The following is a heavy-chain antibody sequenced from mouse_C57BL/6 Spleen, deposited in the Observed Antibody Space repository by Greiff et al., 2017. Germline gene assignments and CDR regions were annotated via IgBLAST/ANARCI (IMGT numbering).Heavy chain of an antibody. Sequence: EVKLVESGGGLVKPGGSLKLSCAASGLTFSDYGMHWVRQAPEKGLEWVAYIRSGSSTIYYADTVKGRFTISRDNAKNTLFLQMTSLRSEDTAMYYCARRWDGGFDYWGQGTTLTVSS. CDR2: IRSGSSTI. J-gene: IGHJ2*01. D-gene: IGHD4-1*01. V-gene: IGHV5-17*01. CDR3: ARRWDGGFDY. CDR1: GLTFSDYG.